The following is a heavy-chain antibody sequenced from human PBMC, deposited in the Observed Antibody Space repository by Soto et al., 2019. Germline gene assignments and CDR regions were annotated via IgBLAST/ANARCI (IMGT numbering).Heavy chain of an antibody. CDR2: ISSTTNYI. CDR1: GFTFTRYS. Sequence: LRLSCAASGFTFTRYSMNWVRQAPGKGLEWVSSISSTTNYIYYEDSMKGRFTISRDNAKNSLYLEMNSLRAEDTAVYYCARESEYLTSNFYYWGQGTLVTVSS. CDR3: ARESEYLTSNFYY. V-gene: IGHV3-21*06. D-gene: IGHD2-2*01. J-gene: IGHJ4*02.